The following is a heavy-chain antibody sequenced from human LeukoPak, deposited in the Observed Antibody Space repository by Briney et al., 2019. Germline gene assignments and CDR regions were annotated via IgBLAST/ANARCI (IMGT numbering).Heavy chain of an antibody. CDR2: IYYSGST. D-gene: IGHD3-10*01. CDR1: GGSISSYY. V-gene: IGHV4-59*01. CDR3: ARDFRADNDYGMDV. Sequence: SGTLSLTCTVSGGSISSYYWSWIRQPPGKGLEWIGYIYYSGSTNYNPSLKSRVTISVDTSKNQFSLKLSSVTAADTAVYYCARDFRADNDYGMDVWGQGTTVTVSS. J-gene: IGHJ6*02.